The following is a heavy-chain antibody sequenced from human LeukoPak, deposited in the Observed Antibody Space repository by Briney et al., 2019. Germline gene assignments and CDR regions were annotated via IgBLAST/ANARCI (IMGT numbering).Heavy chain of an antibody. V-gene: IGHV1-24*01. CDR1: GYTLTELS. CDR3: ATNLYSSGWLYTYYFDY. D-gene: IGHD6-19*01. Sequence: ASVKVSCKVSGYTLTELSMHWVRQAPGKGLEWMGGFDPEDGETIYAQKFQGRVTMTEDTSTDTAYMELSSLRSEDTAVYYCATNLYSSGWLYTYYFDYWGQGTLVTVSS. J-gene: IGHJ4*02. CDR2: FDPEDGET.